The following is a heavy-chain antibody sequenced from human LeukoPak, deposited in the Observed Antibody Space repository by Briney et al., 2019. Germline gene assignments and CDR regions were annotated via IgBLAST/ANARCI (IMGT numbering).Heavy chain of an antibody. CDR1: GASISSSHW. V-gene: IGHV4-4*02. CDR3: ARGEEHGSGTVHFDY. Sequence: SETLSLTCAVSGASISSSHWWSWVRQPPRKGLEWIGEIYHGGSTNCNPSLRGRVTISVDRSNNQFSLRLTSVTAADTAVYYCARGEEHGSGTVHFDYWGQGTLVTVSS. CDR2: IYHGGST. D-gene: IGHD3-10*01. J-gene: IGHJ4*02.